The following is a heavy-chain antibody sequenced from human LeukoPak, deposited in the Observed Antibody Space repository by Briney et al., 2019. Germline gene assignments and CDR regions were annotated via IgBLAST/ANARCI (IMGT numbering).Heavy chain of an antibody. D-gene: IGHD2-15*01. V-gene: IGHV1-2*06. CDR3: AVTDCSGGSCYSGLNY. CDR1: GYTFTGYY. J-gene: IGHJ4*02. Sequence: ASVKVSCKASGYTFTGYYMHWVRQAPGQGLEWMGRINPNSGGTNYAQKFQGRVTMTRDTSISTAYMELSRLRSDDTAVYYCAVTDCSGGSCYSGLNYWGREPWSPSPQ. CDR2: INPNSGGT.